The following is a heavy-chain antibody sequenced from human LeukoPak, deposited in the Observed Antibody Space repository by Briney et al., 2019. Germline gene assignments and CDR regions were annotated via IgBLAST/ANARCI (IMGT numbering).Heavy chain of an antibody. CDR3: ARHFDFWSAYYGMDV. CDR2: IIPIFGTA. Sequence: SVKVSCKASGGTFISYAISWVRQAPGQGLEWMGGIIPIFGTANYAQKFQGRVTITADESTSTAYMELSSLRSEDTAVYYCARHFDFWSAYYGMDVWGQGTTVTVSS. J-gene: IGHJ6*02. CDR1: GGTFISYA. V-gene: IGHV1-69*13. D-gene: IGHD3-3*01.